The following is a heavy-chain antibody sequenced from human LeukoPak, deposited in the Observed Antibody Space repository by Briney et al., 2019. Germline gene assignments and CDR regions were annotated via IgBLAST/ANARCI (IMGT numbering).Heavy chain of an antibody. CDR1: GFTFSNYA. CDR3: AKWYGSGSYYIDY. D-gene: IGHD3-10*01. Sequence: PGGSLRLSCAASGFTFSNYAMSWVRQAPGNGLEWVSTISASGASTFYADSVKGRFTISRDNSKNTLYMQMNSLRAEDTAVYYCAKWYGSGSYYIDYWGQGTLVAVSS. CDR2: ISASGAST. J-gene: IGHJ4*02. V-gene: IGHV3-23*01.